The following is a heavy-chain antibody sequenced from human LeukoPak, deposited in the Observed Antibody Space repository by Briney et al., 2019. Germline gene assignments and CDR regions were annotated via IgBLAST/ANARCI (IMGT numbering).Heavy chain of an antibody. J-gene: IGHJ4*02. CDR1: GYTFTSYG. Sequence: ASVKVSCKASGYTFTSYGISWVRQAPGQGLEWMGWISAYNGNTNYAQKLQGRVTMTTDTSTSTAYMELRSLRSGDTAVYYCARDMYYDFWSGYYYYFDYWGQGTLVTVSS. V-gene: IGHV1-18*01. D-gene: IGHD3-3*01. CDR3: ARDMYYDFWSGYYYYFDY. CDR2: ISAYNGNT.